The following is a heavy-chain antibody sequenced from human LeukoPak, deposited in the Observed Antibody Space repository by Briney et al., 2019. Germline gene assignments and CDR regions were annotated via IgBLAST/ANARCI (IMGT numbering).Heavy chain of an antibody. D-gene: IGHD3-22*01. CDR1: EYTLTDLS. CDR2: FDPEDGKT. J-gene: IGHJ4*02. CDR3: ATDRSNYDRYVFDY. V-gene: IGHV1-24*01. Sequence: ASVRVSCKVSEYTLTDLSMHWVRQAPGKGLEWMGGFDPEDGKTIYAQKFQGRVTMTEDTSTDTSYMELSSLGSEDTAVYFCATDRSNYDRYVFDYWGQGTLVTVSS.